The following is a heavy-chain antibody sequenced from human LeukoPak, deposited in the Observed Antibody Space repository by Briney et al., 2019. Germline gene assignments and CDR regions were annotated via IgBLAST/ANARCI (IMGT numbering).Heavy chain of an antibody. CDR2: IYYSGST. D-gene: IGHD3-10*01. V-gene: IGHV4-39*07. CDR1: GGSISSSSYY. CDR3: ARDRWFGEFYFDY. J-gene: IGHJ4*02. Sequence: SETLSLTCTVSGGSISSSSYYWGWIRQPPGKGLEWIGSIYYSGSTYYNPSLKSRVTISVDTSKNQFSLKLSSVTAADTAVYYCARDRWFGEFYFDYWGQGTLVTVSS.